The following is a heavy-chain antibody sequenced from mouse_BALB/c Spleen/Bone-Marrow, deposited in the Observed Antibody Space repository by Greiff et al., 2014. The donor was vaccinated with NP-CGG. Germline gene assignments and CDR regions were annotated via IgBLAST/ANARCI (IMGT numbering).Heavy chain of an antibody. D-gene: IGHD1-1*01. J-gene: IGHJ3*01. Sequence: VQLQQSGAELARPGASVKLSCKASGYTFTSYWMQWVKQRPGQGLEWIGAIYPGDGDTRYTQKFKGKATLTADKSSSTAYMQLISLASEGSAVYYCARSIYYYGSSPFAYWGQGTLVTFSA. V-gene: IGHV1-87*01. CDR1: GYTFTSYW. CDR3: ARSIYYYGSSPFAY. CDR2: IYPGDGDT.